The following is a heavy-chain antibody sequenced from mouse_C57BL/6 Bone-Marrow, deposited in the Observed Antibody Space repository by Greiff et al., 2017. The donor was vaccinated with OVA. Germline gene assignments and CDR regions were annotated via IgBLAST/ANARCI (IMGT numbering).Heavy chain of an antibody. CDR1: GYSFTGYY. J-gene: IGHJ3*01. CDR2: INPSTGGT. CDR3: ARRTWTY. Sequence: VHVKQSGPELVKPGASVKISCKASGYSFTGYYMNWVKQSPEKSLEWIGEINPSTGGTTYNQKFKAKATLTVDKSSSTAYMQLKSLTSEDSAVYYCARRTWTYWGQGTLVTVSA. V-gene: IGHV1-42*01.